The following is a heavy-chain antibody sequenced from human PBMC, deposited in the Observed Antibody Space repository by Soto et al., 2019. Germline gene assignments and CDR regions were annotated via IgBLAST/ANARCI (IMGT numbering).Heavy chain of an antibody. D-gene: IGHD4-17*01. J-gene: IGHJ4*02. CDR2: ISAYNGNT. CDR3: AKAMTTSAWGHFDC. CDR1: GYTFTSYG. V-gene: IGHV1-18*01. Sequence: ASVKVSCKASGYTFTSYGISWVRQAPGQGLEWMGWISAYNGNTNYAQKLQGRVTMTTDTSTSTAYMELNSLRAEDTAVYYCAKAMTTSAWGHFDCWGQGTLVTVSS.